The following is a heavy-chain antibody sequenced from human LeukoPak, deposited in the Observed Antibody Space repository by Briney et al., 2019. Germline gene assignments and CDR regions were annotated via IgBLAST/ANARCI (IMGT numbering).Heavy chain of an antibody. CDR1: GYTFTSYG. V-gene: IGHV1-18*04. J-gene: IGHJ3*02. Sequence: ASVKVSCKASGYTFTSYGISWVRQAPGQGLEWMGWISAHNGNTNYAQKLQGRVTMTTDTSTSTAYMELRSLRSDDTAVYYCARDYFEGFGELFAHDAFDIWGQGTMVTVSS. CDR2: ISAHNGNT. CDR3: ARDYFEGFGELFAHDAFDI. D-gene: IGHD3-10*01.